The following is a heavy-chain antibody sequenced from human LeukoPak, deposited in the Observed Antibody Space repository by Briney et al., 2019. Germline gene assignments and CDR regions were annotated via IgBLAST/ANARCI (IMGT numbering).Heavy chain of an antibody. D-gene: IGHD2-2*01. CDR3: ARASAPIVVVPAAPDY. CDR2: INPNSGGT. Sequence: GASVTVSFKASGYTFTGYYMHWVRQAPGQGLAWMGWINPNSGGTNYAQKFQGRVTMTMDTSISTAYMELSRLRSDDTAVYSCARASAPIVVVPAAPDYWGQGTLVTVSS. J-gene: IGHJ4*02. V-gene: IGHV1-2*02. CDR1: GYTFTGYY.